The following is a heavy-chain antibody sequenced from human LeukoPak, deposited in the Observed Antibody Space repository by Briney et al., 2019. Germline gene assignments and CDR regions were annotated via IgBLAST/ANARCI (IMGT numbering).Heavy chain of an antibody. Sequence: GGSLRLSCAATGFTFSNYWMQWVRQAPGKGLVWVSRINSDGSITTYADSVKGRFTVSRDNAKNTLFLQMNSLRDEDTAVYYCARGGYCSGGSCYRGFDSWGQGTLVTVSS. V-gene: IGHV3-74*03. CDR1: GFTFSNYW. D-gene: IGHD2-15*01. CDR3: ARGGYCSGGSCYRGFDS. J-gene: IGHJ4*02. CDR2: INSDGSIT.